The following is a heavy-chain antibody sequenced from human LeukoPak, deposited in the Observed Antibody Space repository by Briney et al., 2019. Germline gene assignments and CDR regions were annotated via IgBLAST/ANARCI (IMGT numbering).Heavy chain of an antibody. CDR2: INPNSGGT. D-gene: IGHD2-2*01. CDR3: VRIYCSTTTCYPDY. Sequence: ASVKVSCKASGYTFTGYYMHWVRQAPGQGLEWMGRINPNSGGTNYAQKFQGRVTMTRDTSISTAYMELSRLRSDDTAVYYCVRIYCSTTTCYPDYWGRGTLVTVSS. CDR1: GYTFTGYY. J-gene: IGHJ4*02. V-gene: IGHV1-2*06.